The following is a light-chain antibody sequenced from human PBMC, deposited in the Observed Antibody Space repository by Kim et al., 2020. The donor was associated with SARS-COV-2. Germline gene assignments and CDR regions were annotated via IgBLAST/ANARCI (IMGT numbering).Light chain of an antibody. CDR3: QRYNTSPWT. Sequence: ASIGETGTITCRASQSISTWLAWYQQKPGRAPKLLIHKTSSLEPGVSSRFSGSGSGTEFTLTISSLQPDDFATYFCQRYNTSPWTFGQGTKVDIK. CDR2: KTS. V-gene: IGKV1-5*03. CDR1: QSISTW. J-gene: IGKJ1*01.